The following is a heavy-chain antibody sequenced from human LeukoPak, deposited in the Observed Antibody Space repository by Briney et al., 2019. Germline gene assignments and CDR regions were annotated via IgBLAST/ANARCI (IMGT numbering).Heavy chain of an antibody. V-gene: IGHV3-30*18. CDR2: ISYDGSNK. Sequence: PGGSLRLSCAASGFTFSSYGMHWVRQAPGKGLEWVAVISYDGSNKYYADSVKGRFTISRDNSKNTLYLRMNSLRAEDTAVYYCAKWGQYYYDSSGYSAGDDYWGQGTLVTVSS. CDR3: AKWGQYYYDSSGYSAGDDY. CDR1: GFTFSSYG. J-gene: IGHJ4*02. D-gene: IGHD3-22*01.